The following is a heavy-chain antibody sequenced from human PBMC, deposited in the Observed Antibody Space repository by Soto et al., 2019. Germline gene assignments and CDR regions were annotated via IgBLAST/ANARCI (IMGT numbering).Heavy chain of an antibody. CDR2: ISESGGST. CDR3: AKRSPYSSGWYSPIFDY. V-gene: IGHV3-23*01. J-gene: IGHJ4*02. D-gene: IGHD6-13*01. Sequence: PGESLKISCAASGFSFGDYAMSWVRQAPGKGLEWVSVISESGGSTHYADSVRGRFTVSRDNSKNSLSLRMNSLRDEDTAVYFCAKRSPYSSGWYSPIFDYWGQGALVTVSS. CDR1: GFSFGDYA.